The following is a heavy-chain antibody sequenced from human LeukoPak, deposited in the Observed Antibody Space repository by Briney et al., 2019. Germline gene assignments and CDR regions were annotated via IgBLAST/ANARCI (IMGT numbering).Heavy chain of an antibody. Sequence: SETLSLTCTVSGGSISSSSYYWGWIRQPPGKGLEWIGSTYYSGSTYYNPSLKSRVTISVDTSKNQFSLKLSSVTAADTAVYYCARVVAGLTFDYWGQGTLVTVSS. D-gene: IGHD6-19*01. CDR1: GGSISSSSYY. CDR3: ARVVAGLTFDY. J-gene: IGHJ4*02. V-gene: IGHV4-39*01. CDR2: TYYSGST.